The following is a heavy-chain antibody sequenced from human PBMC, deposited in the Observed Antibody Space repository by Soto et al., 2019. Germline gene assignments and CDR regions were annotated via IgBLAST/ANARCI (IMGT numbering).Heavy chain of an antibody. J-gene: IGHJ4*02. Sequence: SETLSLTCAVSGGSISSSNWWSWVRQPPGKGLEWIGEIYHSGSTNYNPSLKRRVTISVDKSKNQFSLKLSSVTAADTAVYYCARAMVGYCGGDCYSYDYWGQGTLVTVSS. V-gene: IGHV4-4*02. CDR3: ARAMVGYCGGDCYSYDY. CDR1: GGSISSSNW. D-gene: IGHD2-21*02. CDR2: IYHSGST.